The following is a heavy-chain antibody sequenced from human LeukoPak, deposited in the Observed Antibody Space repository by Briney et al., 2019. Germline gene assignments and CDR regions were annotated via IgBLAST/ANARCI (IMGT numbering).Heavy chain of an antibody. D-gene: IGHD5-18*01. CDR3: ARLIGYSYGMDYFDY. CDR1: GYSFTSYW. Sequence: PGEFLKISCKGSGYSFTSYWIGWVRQMPGKGLEWMGIIYPGDSDTRYSPSFQGQVTISADKSISTAYLQWSSLKASDTAMYYCARLIGYSYGMDYFDYWGQGTLVTVSS. J-gene: IGHJ4*02. V-gene: IGHV5-51*01. CDR2: IYPGDSDT.